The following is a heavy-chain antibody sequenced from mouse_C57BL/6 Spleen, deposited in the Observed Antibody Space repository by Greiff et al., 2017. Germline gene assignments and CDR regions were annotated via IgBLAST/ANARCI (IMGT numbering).Heavy chain of an antibody. D-gene: IGHD2-4*01. CDR3: ARAGLRRPPDY. Sequence: QVQLQQPGAELVMPGASVKLSCKASGYTFTSYWMHWVKQRPGQGLEWIGEIDPSDSYTNYNQKFKGKSTLTVDKSSSTAYMQLSSLTSEDSAVDYCARAGLRRPPDYWGQVTTLTVSS. V-gene: IGHV1-69*01. CDR1: GYTFTSYW. CDR2: IDPSDSYT. J-gene: IGHJ2*01.